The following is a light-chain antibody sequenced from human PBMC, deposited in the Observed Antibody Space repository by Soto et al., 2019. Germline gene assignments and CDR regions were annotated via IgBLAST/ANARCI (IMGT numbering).Light chain of an antibody. CDR1: ESLVHSDGNTY. Sequence: DVVMTQSPLSLSVTLGQPASISCRSSESLVHSDGNTYLHWYQQRPGQSPRRLIYRVSKRDSGVPDRFSGSGSDTDFTLKISRVEAEDVAVYYCMQATHWPGTFGQGTKVDIK. V-gene: IGKV2-30*02. CDR2: RVS. J-gene: IGKJ1*01. CDR3: MQATHWPGT.